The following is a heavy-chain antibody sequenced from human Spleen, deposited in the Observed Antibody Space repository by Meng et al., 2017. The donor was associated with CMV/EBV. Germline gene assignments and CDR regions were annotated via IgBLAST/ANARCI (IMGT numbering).Heavy chain of an antibody. CDR1: GFTFDDYG. CDR2: INWNGGST. D-gene: IGHD3-3*01. V-gene: IGHV3-20*04. CDR3: ARADDFWSGYLDY. J-gene: IGHJ4*02. Sequence: GESLKISCAASGFTFDDYGMSWVRQAPGKGLEWVSGINWNGGSTGYADSVRGRFTVSRDNAKKSLYLQMNSLRAEDTAVYYCARADDFWSGYLDYWGQGTLVTVSS.